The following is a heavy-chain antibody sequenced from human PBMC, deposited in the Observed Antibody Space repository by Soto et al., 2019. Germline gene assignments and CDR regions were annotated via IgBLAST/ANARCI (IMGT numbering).Heavy chain of an antibody. V-gene: IGHV3-53*01. CDR1: GLSVSDNY. CDR3: VSRIPSWVFDY. D-gene: IGHD2-21*01. Sequence: VGSLRLSCGASGLSVSDNYMGWVRQAPGRGLEWVSVMYGGGDTPYADSVKSRFTISRDKSENTLYLQINSLRDEETGVYFCVSRIPSWVFDYWGLGTLVTVSS. CDR2: MYGGGDT. J-gene: IGHJ4*01.